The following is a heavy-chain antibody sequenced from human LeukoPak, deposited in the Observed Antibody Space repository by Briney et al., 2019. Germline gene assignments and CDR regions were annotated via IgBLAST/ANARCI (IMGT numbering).Heavy chain of an antibody. CDR1: GFTFSSYA. V-gene: IGHV3-23*01. D-gene: IGHD2-2*01. J-gene: IGHJ4*02. Sequence: PGGSLRLSCAAFGFTFSSYAMSWVRQAPGKGLEWVSAISGSGGSTYYADSVKGRFTISRDNSKNTLYLQMNSLRAEDTAVYYCAKDTYPQDIVVVPARAADYWGQGTLVTVSS. CDR2: ISGSGGST. CDR3: AKDTYPQDIVVVPARAADY.